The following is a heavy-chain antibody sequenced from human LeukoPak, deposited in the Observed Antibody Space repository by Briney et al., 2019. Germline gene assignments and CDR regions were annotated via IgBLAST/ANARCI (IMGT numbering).Heavy chain of an antibody. V-gene: IGHV4-34*01. Sequence: SETLSLTCAVYGGSFSGYYWSWIRQPPGKGLEWIGEINHSGSTNYNPSLKSRVTISVDTSKNQFPLKLSSVTAADTAVYHCAREVPGYDYYYYGMDVWGQGTTVTVSS. D-gene: IGHD5-18*01. CDR1: GGSFSGYY. CDR2: INHSGST. J-gene: IGHJ6*02. CDR3: AREVPGYDYYYYGMDV.